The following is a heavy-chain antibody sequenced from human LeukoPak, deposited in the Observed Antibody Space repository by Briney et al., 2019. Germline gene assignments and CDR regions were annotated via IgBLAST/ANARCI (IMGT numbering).Heavy chain of an antibody. D-gene: IGHD3-10*01. CDR2: INHSGST. J-gene: IGHJ4*02. Sequence: ETLSLTCAVYGGSFSGYYWSWIRQPPGKGLEWIGEINHSGSTNYNPSLKSRVTISVDTSKNQFSLKLSSVTAADTAVYYCASSRAGTWSYFDYWGQGTLVTVSS. CDR1: GGSFSGYY. V-gene: IGHV4-34*01. CDR3: ASSRAGTWSYFDY.